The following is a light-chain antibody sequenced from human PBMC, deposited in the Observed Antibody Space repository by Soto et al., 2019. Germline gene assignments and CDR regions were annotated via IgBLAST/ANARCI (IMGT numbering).Light chain of an antibody. Sequence: QSALTQPASVSGSPGHSITISFTGTSSDVGGYNYVSWYQQHPGKAPKLMIYDGSNRPSGVSNRFSGSKSGNTASLTISGLQAEDEADYYCSSYTSSSVVFGGGTKLTVL. J-gene: IGLJ2*01. CDR2: DGS. CDR3: SSYTSSSVV. V-gene: IGLV2-14*01. CDR1: SSDVGGYNY.